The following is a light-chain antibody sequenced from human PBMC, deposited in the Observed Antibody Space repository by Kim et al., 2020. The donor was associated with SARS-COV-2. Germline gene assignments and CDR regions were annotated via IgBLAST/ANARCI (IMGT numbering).Light chain of an antibody. V-gene: IGKV3-20*01. J-gene: IGKJ1*01. CDR2: GAS. CDR1: QSINNN. CDR3: QQYATSGRT. Sequence: ETVLTQSPGTLSLSPGERATLSCRASQSINNNLAWYQQIPGQAPRLLLYGASYRATGIADRFSGSGSGTAFTLTISRLEPEDFAVYYCQQYATSGRTFGQGTKVDIK.